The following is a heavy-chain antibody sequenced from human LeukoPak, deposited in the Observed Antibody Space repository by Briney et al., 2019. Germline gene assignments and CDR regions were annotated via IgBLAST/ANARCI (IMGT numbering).Heavy chain of an antibody. CDR3: AKDDGISIAVAGTDY. J-gene: IGHJ4*02. V-gene: IGHV3-23*01. CDR2: ISGSAGST. Sequence: PGGSLRLSCAASGFTFSSHAMSWVRQAPGKGLEWVSGISGSAGSTVYADSVKGRFTISRDNSKNTLYLQMNSLRAEDTAVYYCAKDDGISIAVAGTDYWGQGTLVTVSS. D-gene: IGHD6-19*01. CDR1: GFTFSSHA.